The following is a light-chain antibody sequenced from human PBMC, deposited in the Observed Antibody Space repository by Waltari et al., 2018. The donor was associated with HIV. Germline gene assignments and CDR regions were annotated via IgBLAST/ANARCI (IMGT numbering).Light chain of an antibody. V-gene: IGKV3D-15*01. CDR2: DAS. CDR1: QTVNSN. CDR3: QQYDNWLGT. J-gene: IGKJ3*01. Sequence: ETVMTQSPVTLSVSPGERVTLSCRASQTVNSNLAWYQQKLGQAPSLLFYDASTRATGTPARFSGSGSGTEFTLTVSSLQPEDFAVYYCQQYDNWLGTFGPGTKV.